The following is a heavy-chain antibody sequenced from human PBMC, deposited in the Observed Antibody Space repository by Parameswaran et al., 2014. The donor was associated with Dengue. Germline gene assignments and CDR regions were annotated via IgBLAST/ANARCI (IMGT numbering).Heavy chain of an antibody. V-gene: IGHV1-3*01. Sequence: VRQAPGQRLEWMGWINAGNGNTKYSQKFQGRVTITRDTSASTAYMELSSLRSEDTAVYYCARDGGSIYDYVWGTVKAMDVWGQGTTVTVSS. D-gene: IGHD3-16*01. J-gene: IGHJ6*02. CDR3: ARDGGSIYDYVWGTVKAMDV. CDR2: INAGNGNT.